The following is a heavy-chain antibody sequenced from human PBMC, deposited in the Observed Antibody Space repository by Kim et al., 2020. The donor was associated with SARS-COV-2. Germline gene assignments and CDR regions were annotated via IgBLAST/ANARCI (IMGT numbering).Heavy chain of an antibody. V-gene: IGHV1-69*13. Sequence: SVKVSCKASGGTFSSYAISLVRQAPGQGLEWMVGIIPIFGTANYSQKFQGRVTITADESTSTAYMELSSLRSEDTAVYYCARDILTGYYYGMDVWGQGTTVTVSS. CDR2: IIPIFGTA. J-gene: IGHJ6*02. CDR3: ARDILTGYYYGMDV. D-gene: IGHD3-9*01. CDR1: GGTFSSYA.